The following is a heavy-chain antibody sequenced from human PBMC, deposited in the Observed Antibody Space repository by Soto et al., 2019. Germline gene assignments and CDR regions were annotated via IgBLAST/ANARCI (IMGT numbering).Heavy chain of an antibody. CDR1: GYTFTTRW. D-gene: IGHD2-2*01. CDR3: ATFPMPPAWSLDI. CDR2: VDPRDSYG. V-gene: IGHV5-10-1*01. Sequence: GDSLKISCQASGYTFTTRWIMWVRQTPGKGLEWLGSVDPRDSYGDYSPSFQGHVTISSERSKNTAYLQWNNLKASDSGTYYWATFPMPPAWSLDIWGSGTVGTVSS. J-gene: IGHJ2*01.